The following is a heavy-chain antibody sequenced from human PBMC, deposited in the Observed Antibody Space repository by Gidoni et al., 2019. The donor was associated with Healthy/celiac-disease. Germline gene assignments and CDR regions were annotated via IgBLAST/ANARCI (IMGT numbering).Heavy chain of an antibody. CDR3: TRASTHPGIAAGPFDY. CDR1: GFTFGDYA. D-gene: IGHD6-13*01. V-gene: IGHV3-49*03. Sequence: EVQLVESGGGLVQPGRSLRLSCTASGFTFGDYAMSWFRQAPGKGLEWVGFIRSKAYGGTTEYAASVKGRFTISRDDSKSIAYLQMNSLKTEDTAVYYCTRASTHPGIAAGPFDYWGQGTLVTVSS. CDR2: IRSKAYGGTT. J-gene: IGHJ4*02.